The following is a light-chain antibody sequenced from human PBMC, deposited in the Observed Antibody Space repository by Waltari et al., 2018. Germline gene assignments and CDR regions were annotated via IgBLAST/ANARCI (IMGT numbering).Light chain of an antibody. CDR1: QSTSSY. V-gene: IGKV3-11*01. CDR3: QQRSKSFT. Sequence: EIVLKQSPATLSLSPGDRATLSCRDSQSTSSYLAWYQQKPGQPPRPLIEDASTMATGVPARFSGSGSVTDFTLPISSLEPEDFGIYYCQQRSKSFTFGPGTKVDMK. CDR2: DAS. J-gene: IGKJ3*01.